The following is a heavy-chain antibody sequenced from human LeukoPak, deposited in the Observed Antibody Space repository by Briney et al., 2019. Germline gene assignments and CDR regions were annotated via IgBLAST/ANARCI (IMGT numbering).Heavy chain of an antibody. Sequence: KPGGSLRLSCAASGFSFSDSYMSWVRQAPGKGLEWISYISGSGHDTNYADSVKGRFTVSRDNAKTSLYLQMNSLRAEDTAVYYCNCGDCYDHFQHWGQGTLVTVSS. V-gene: IGHV3-11*06. CDR2: ISGSGHDT. D-gene: IGHD2-21*02. CDR3: NCGDCYDHFQH. CDR1: GFSFSDSY. J-gene: IGHJ1*01.